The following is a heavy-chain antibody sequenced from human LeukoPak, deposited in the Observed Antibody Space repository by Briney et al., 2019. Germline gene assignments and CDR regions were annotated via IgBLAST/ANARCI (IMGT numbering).Heavy chain of an antibody. D-gene: IGHD3-3*01. J-gene: IGHJ4*02. Sequence: SVKVSCKASGGTFSSYAISWVRQAPGQGLEWMGGIIPIFGTANYAQKFQGRVTITADESTSTAYMELSSLRSEDTAVYYCARSYDFWSGQSRRGYFDYWGQGTLVTVSS. CDR1: GGTFSSYA. V-gene: IGHV1-69*13. CDR2: IIPIFGTA. CDR3: ARSYDFWSGQSRRGYFDY.